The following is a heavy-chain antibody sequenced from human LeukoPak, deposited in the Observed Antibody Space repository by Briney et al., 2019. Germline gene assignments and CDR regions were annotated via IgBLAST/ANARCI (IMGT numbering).Heavy chain of an antibody. CDR2: ISGSGGST. Sequence: PGGSLRLSCAASGFTFSSYAMSWVRQAPGKGLEWVSAISGSGGSTYYADSVKGRFTISRGNSKNTLYLQMNSLRAEDTAVYYCAKVGSIVVVVAAAYFDYWGQGTLVTVSS. J-gene: IGHJ4*02. CDR3: AKVGSIVVVVAAAYFDY. D-gene: IGHD2-15*01. CDR1: GFTFSSYA. V-gene: IGHV3-23*01.